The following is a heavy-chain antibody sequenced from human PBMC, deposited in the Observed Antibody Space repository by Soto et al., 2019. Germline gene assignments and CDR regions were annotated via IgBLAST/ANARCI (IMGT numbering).Heavy chain of an antibody. V-gene: IGHV4-34*01. CDR3: ARGTRMQLWLKSYFAT. CDR1: GGSFTGYF. J-gene: IGHJ4*02. CDR2: VNHRGET. Sequence: SETLSLTCAVYGGSFTGYFWSWIRQSPGKGLEWIGEVNHRGETNYSPSLKSRLTISGDTSKNHISLKLNSVTAADTAVYYCARGTRMQLWLKSYFATWGQGTPVPVSS. D-gene: IGHD5-18*01.